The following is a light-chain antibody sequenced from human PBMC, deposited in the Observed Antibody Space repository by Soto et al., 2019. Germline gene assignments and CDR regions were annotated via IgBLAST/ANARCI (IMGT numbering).Light chain of an antibody. V-gene: IGKV3-11*01. CDR2: DAS. Sequence: EIVLTQSPATLSLSPGERATLSCRASQSVGSYLGWYQHKPGQAPRLLIYDASNRAPGIPARFSGRGSGTDFTRTISSLEPEDFAVYYCQQRSNWPRGTFGQGTKREIK. CDR1: QSVGSY. J-gene: IGKJ2*01. CDR3: QQRSNWPRGT.